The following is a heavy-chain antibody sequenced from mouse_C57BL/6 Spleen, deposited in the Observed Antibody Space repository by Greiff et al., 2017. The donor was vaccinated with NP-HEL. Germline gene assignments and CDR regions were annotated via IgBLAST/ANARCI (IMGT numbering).Heavy chain of an antibody. D-gene: IGHD2-10*01. J-gene: IGHJ4*01. CDR3: ATYYGKYYYAMDY. CDR2: ISNGGGST. Sequence: EVKLVESGGGLVQPGGSLKLSCAASGFTFSDYYMYWVRQTPEKRLEWVAYISNGGGSTYYPDTVKGRFTISRDNAKNTLYLQMSRLKSEDTAMYYCATYYGKYYYAMDYWGQGTSVTVSS. V-gene: IGHV5-12*01. CDR1: GFTFSDYY.